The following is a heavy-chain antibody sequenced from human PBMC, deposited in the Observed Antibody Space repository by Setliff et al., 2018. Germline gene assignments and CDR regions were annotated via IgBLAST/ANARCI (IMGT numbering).Heavy chain of an antibody. V-gene: IGHV3-23*01. D-gene: IGHD6-19*01. CDR2: IGVSGAIT. CDR1: GFTFSSYA. Sequence: GGSLRLSCAASGFTFSSYAMSWVRQAPGKGLEWVSAIGVSGAITYYADSVKGRFTISRDNSKNTLYLQMNSLRAEDTAVYYCAKFSHPYSSGWYGFDYWGQGTLVTVYS. J-gene: IGHJ4*02. CDR3: AKFSHPYSSGWYGFDY.